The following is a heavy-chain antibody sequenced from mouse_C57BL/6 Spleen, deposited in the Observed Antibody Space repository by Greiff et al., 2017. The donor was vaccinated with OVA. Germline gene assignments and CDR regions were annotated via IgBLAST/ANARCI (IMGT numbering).Heavy chain of an antibody. CDR2: ISDGGSYT. V-gene: IGHV5-4*03. J-gene: IGHJ1*03. CDR3: ARVGGLHWYFDV. Sequence: EVNVVESGGGLVKPGGSLKLSCAASGFTFSSYAMSWVRQTPEKRLEWVATISDGGSYTYYPDNVKGRFTISRDNAKNNLYLQMSHLKSEDTAMYYCARVGGLHWYFDVWGTGTTVTVSS. CDR1: GFTFSSYA. D-gene: IGHD2-4*01.